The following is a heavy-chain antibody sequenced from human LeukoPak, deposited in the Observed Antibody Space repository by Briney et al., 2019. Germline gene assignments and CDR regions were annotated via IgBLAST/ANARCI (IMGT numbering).Heavy chain of an antibody. J-gene: IGHJ4*02. D-gene: IGHD4-23*01. CDR3: AKGRESGGLPYYFDY. CDR2: IYSGDDT. Sequence: SGGSLRLSCAASGFTVRRNYLSWVRQAPGKGLECVSVIYSGDDTYYADSVKGRFTISRDNSKNTLYLQMNSLRAEDTAVYYCAKGRESGGLPYYFDYWGQGTLVTVSS. V-gene: IGHV3-66*01. CDR1: GFTVRRNY.